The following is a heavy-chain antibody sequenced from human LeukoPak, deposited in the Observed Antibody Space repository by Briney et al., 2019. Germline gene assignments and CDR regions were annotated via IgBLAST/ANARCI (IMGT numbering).Heavy chain of an antibody. Sequence: TGGSLRLSCAASGFTFSSYSMNWVRQAPGKGLEWVSSISSSSSYIYYADSVKGRFTISRDNAKNSLYLQMNSLRAEDTAVYYCARGRSVYYDSSGYYGDYWGQGTLVTVSS. CDR1: GFTFSSYS. CDR2: ISSSSSYI. J-gene: IGHJ4*02. D-gene: IGHD3-22*01. CDR3: ARGRSVYYDSSGYYGDY. V-gene: IGHV3-21*01.